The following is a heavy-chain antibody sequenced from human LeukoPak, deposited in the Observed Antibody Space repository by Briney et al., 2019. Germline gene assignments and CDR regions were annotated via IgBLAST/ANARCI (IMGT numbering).Heavy chain of an antibody. V-gene: IGHV3-48*03. J-gene: IGHJ3*02. Sequence: GGSLRLSCAASGFTFSSYEMNWVRQAPGKGLEWVSYISSSGSTIYYADSVKGRFTISRDNSKNTVHLQMNSLRAEDTAVYYCARDISPWESRNPDAFDIWGQGTVVTVSS. CDR2: ISSSGSTI. CDR3: ARDISPWESRNPDAFDI. CDR1: GFTFSSYE. D-gene: IGHD1-14*01.